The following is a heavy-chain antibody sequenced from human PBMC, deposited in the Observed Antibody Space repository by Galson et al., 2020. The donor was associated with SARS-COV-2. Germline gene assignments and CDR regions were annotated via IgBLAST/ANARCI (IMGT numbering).Heavy chain of an antibody. CDR2: IYYSGST. CDR1: GGSISSYY. V-gene: IGHV4-59*01. D-gene: IGHD3-3*01. CDR3: AGSQGTLDLYGMDV. J-gene: IGHJ6*02. Sequence: SATLSLTCTVSGGSISSYYWSWIRQPPGKGLEWIGYIYYSGSTNYNPSLKSRVTISVDTSKNQFSLKLSSVTAADTAVYYCAGSQGTLDLYGMDVWGQGTTVTVFS.